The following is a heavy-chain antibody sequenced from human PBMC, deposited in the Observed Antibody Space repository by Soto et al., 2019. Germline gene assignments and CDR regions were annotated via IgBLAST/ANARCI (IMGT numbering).Heavy chain of an antibody. CDR1: GASXXXXX. V-gene: IGHV4-4*07. J-gene: IGHJ5*02. CDR3: VGEGTKTFRDWFDP. Sequence: SETLSLTCTVSGASXXXXXWSWIRKSAGKGLEWIGRIYATGTTDYNPSLKSRVMMSVDTSKKQFSLKLRSVTAADTAVYYCVGEGTKTFRDWFDPWGQGISVTVSS. D-gene: IGHD1-1*01. CDR2: IYATGTT.